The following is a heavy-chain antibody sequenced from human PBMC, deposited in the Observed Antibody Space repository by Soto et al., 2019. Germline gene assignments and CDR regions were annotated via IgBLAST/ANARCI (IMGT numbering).Heavy chain of an antibody. J-gene: IGHJ4*02. V-gene: IGHV1-3*05. CDR2: INAGNGNT. CDR1: GYTFTSYA. D-gene: IGHD6-13*01. Sequence: QVQLVQSGAEEKKPGASVKVSCKASGYTFTSYAMHWVRQAPGQRLEWMGWINAGNGNTKYSQKFQGRVTITRDTSTSTAYMDLSSLRSEDTAVYYCARVMIAATGYDYWGQGTVVSVSS. CDR3: ARVMIAATGYDY.